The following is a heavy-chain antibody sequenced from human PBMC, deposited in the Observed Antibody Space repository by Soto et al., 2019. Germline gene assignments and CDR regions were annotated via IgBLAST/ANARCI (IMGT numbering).Heavy chain of an antibody. CDR1: GGSISSSNW. V-gene: IGHV4-4*02. Sequence: SETLSLTCAVSGGSISSSNWWSWVRQPPGKGLEWIGEIYHSGCTNYNPYLKSRVTISVDKSKNQFSLKLSSVTAADTTVYYCAVIAVAGDFDYWGQGTLVTVSS. CDR3: AVIAVAGDFDY. CDR2: IYHSGCT. D-gene: IGHD6-19*01. J-gene: IGHJ4*02.